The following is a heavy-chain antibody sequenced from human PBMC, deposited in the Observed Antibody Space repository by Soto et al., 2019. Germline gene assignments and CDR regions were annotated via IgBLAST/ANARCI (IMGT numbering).Heavy chain of an antibody. V-gene: IGHV4-59*01. CDR2: IYYSGST. J-gene: IGHJ3*02. Sequence: QVQLQESGPGLVKPSATLSLTCTVSGGSISSYYWSWIRQPPGKGLGWIGYIYYSGSTNYNPSLKSRVTISVDTSKNQFSLKLSSVTAADTAVYYCARVDDYGDYRKAFDIWGQGTMVTVSS. CDR1: GGSISSYY. CDR3: ARVDDYGDYRKAFDI. D-gene: IGHD4-17*01.